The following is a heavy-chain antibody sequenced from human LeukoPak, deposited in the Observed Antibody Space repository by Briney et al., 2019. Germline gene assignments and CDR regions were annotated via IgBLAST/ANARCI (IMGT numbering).Heavy chain of an antibody. CDR2: ISSSGSTI. Sequence: PGGSLRLSCAASGFTFSSYAMSWIRQAPGKGLEWVSYISSSGSTIYYADSVKGRFTISRDNAKNSLYLQMNSLRAEDTAVYYCAREDRDYGDAYFDYWGQGTLVTVSS. CDR3: AREDRDYGDAYFDY. V-gene: IGHV3-11*01. CDR1: GFTFSSYA. J-gene: IGHJ4*02. D-gene: IGHD4-17*01.